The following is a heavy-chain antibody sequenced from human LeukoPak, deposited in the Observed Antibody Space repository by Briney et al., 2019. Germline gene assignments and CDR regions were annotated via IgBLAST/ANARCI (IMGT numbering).Heavy chain of an antibody. J-gene: IGHJ4*02. CDR3: ARGRRVAVAGTKRHDFDY. V-gene: IGHV4-34*01. CDR1: GGSFSGYY. CDR2: INHSGST. D-gene: IGHD6-19*01. Sequence: PSETLSLTCAVYGGSFSGYYWSWLRQPPGKGLEWIGEINHSGSTNYNPSLESRVTISVDTSKNQFSLKLSSVTAADTAVYYCARGRRVAVAGTKRHDFDYWGQGTLVTVSS.